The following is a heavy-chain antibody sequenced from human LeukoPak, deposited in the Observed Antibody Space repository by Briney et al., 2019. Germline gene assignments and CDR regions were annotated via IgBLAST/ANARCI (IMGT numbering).Heavy chain of an antibody. CDR2: ISSNGGST. CDR3: ARTMRDSSSSFYDY. V-gene: IGHV3-64*01. D-gene: IGHD6-6*01. CDR1: GFTFSSYA. Sequence: GGSLRLSCAASGFTFSSYAMHRVRQAPGKGLEYVSAISSNGGSTYYANPVKGRFTISRDNSKNTLYLQMGSLRAEDMAVYYCARTMRDSSSSFYDYWGQGTLVTVSS. J-gene: IGHJ4*02.